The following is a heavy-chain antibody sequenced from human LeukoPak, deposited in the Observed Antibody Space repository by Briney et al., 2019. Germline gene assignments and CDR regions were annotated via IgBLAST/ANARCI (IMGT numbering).Heavy chain of an antibody. CDR1: GFTFSSYS. D-gene: IGHD3-22*01. Sequence: PGGSLRLSCAASGFTFSSYSMNWVRQAPGKGLEWVSSISSSSSYIYYADSVKGRFTISRDNAKNSLYLQMNSLRAEDTAVYYCATTYYYDSSGYYLFVYWGQGTLVTVSS. V-gene: IGHV3-21*01. J-gene: IGHJ4*02. CDR3: ATTYYYDSSGYYLFVY. CDR2: ISSSSSYI.